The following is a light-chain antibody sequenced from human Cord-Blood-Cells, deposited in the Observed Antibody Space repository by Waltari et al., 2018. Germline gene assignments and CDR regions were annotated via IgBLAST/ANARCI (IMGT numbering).Light chain of an antibody. CDR2: AAS. J-gene: IGKJ3*01. CDR3: QQLNSYPRT. V-gene: IGKV1-9*01. CDR1: QGISSY. Sequence: DIQLTQSPSSLSASVGDRVTITCRASQGISSYLAWYQQKPGKAPKLLIYAASNLQSGVPSRFSGSGSGTDFTLTISSLQPEDFATYYCQQLNSYPRTFGPGTKVDIK.